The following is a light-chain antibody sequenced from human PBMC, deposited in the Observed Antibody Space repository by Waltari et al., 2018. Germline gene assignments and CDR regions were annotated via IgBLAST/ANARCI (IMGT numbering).Light chain of an antibody. CDR3: QQRSNWPPIT. Sequence: EIVLTQSPTTLSLSPGERATLSCRSSQSVGRYLAGYQQKPGQAPRLLIYDASNRSAGIPARFSGSGSGTDFTLTISSLEPEDFAVYYCQQRSNWPPITFGQGTRLEIK. CDR2: DAS. V-gene: IGKV3-11*01. CDR1: QSVGRY. J-gene: IGKJ5*01.